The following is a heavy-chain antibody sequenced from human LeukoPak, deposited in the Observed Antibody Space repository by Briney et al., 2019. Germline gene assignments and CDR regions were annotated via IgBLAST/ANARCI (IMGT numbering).Heavy chain of an antibody. CDR2: ISGSGDNT. CDR1: GFSFSSYA. Sequence: PGGSLRLSCAASGFSFSSYAMNWVRQAPGKGLEWVSTISGSGDNTYYTDSVKGRSTISRDNAKNTLYLQMNSLRAEDTAVYFCVNGYTYGQYWGQGTLVTVSS. J-gene: IGHJ4*02. V-gene: IGHV3-23*01. CDR3: VNGYTYGQY. D-gene: IGHD5-18*01.